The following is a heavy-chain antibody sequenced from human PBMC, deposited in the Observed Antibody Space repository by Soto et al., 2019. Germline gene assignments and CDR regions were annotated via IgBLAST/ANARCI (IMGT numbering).Heavy chain of an antibody. V-gene: IGHV3-23*01. J-gene: IGHJ4*02. Sequence: GGSLRLSCAAAGFIFSTYAMSWVRQAPGKGLEWVSAISGSGGSTYYADSVQGRFTISRDNSKNTLYLQMNNLRAEDTAVYYCAKARVATIRHFDYWGQGTLVTVSS. CDR2: ISGSGGST. D-gene: IGHD5-12*01. CDR3: AKARVATIRHFDY. CDR1: GFIFSTYA.